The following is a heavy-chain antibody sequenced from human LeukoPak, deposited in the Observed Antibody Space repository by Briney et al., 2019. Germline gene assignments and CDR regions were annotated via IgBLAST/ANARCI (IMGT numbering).Heavy chain of an antibody. Sequence: SVKVSCKASGGTFSSYAISWVRQAPGQGLEWMGGIIPIFGTANYAQKFQGRVTITADESTSTAYMELSSLRSEDTAVYYCARGPYDFWSGYTRDYYGMDVWGQGTTVTVSS. CDR2: IIPIFGTA. CDR3: ARGPYDFWSGYTRDYYGMDV. V-gene: IGHV1-69*13. CDR1: GGTFSSYA. J-gene: IGHJ6*02. D-gene: IGHD3-3*01.